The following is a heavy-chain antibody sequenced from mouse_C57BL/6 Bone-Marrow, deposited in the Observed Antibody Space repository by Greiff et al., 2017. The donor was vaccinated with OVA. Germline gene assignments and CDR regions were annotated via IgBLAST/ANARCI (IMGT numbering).Heavy chain of an antibody. V-gene: IGHV1-76*01. CDR3: ARRGVTGPFAY. J-gene: IGHJ3*01. CDR2: IYPGSGNT. D-gene: IGHD4-1*01. Sequence: VQLQQSGAELVRPGASVKLSCKASGYTFTDYYINWVKQRPGQGLEWIARIYPGSGNTYYNEKFKGKATLTAEKSSSTAYMQLSSLTSEDSAVYFCARRGVTGPFAYWGQGTLVTVSA. CDR1: GYTFTDYY.